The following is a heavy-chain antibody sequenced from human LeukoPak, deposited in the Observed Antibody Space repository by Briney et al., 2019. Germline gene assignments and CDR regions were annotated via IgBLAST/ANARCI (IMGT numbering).Heavy chain of an antibody. CDR2: ISAYNGNT. J-gene: IGHJ5*02. Sequence: GASVKVSGKASGYTFTSYGISWVRQAPGQGLEWMGWISAYNGNTKYAQKVLGRVTMTTDTSTSTAYMELRSLRSDDTAVYYCARGGLVVVVAATPSTTPGLSHWLDPWGQGTLVSVSS. D-gene: IGHD2-15*01. CDR3: ARGGLVVVVAATPSTTPGLSHWLDP. V-gene: IGHV1-18*01. CDR1: GYTFTSYG.